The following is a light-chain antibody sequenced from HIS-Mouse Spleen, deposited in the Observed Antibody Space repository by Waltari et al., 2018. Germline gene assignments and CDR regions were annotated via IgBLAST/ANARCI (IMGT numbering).Light chain of an antibody. J-gene: IGKJ3*01. Sequence: AIRMTQSPSSLPASTGDRVTITCRASQGISSYLAWYQQKPGKAPKLLFYAASTLQSGVPSMFSGSGSVTDFTLTISCLQSEDFATYYCQQYYSYPFTFGPGTKVDIK. CDR2: AAS. CDR3: QQYYSYPFT. CDR1: QGISSY. V-gene: IGKV1-8*01.